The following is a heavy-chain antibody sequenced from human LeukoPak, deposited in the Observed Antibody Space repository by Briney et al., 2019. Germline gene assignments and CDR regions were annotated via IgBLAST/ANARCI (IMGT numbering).Heavy chain of an antibody. CDR1: GYTFTSYY. CDR2: INPSGGST. CDR3: ARVDGYCSGGSCLSFDY. D-gene: IGHD2-15*01. Sequence: ASVKVSCKASGYTFTSYYMHWVRQAPGQGLEWMGIINPSGGSTSYAQKFQGRVTMTRDTSTSTVYMELSSLRSEDTAVYYCARVDGYCSGGSCLSFDYWGQGTLVTVSS. V-gene: IGHV1-46*01. J-gene: IGHJ4*02.